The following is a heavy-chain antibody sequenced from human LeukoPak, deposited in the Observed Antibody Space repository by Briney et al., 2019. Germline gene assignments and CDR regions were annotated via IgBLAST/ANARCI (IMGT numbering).Heavy chain of an antibody. CDR3: ARSQYYYDSSGFSAFDI. J-gene: IGHJ3*02. CDR2: IYTSGST. V-gene: IGHV4-61*02. CDR1: GGSISSGSYY. D-gene: IGHD3-22*01. Sequence: SQTLSLTCTVSGGSISSGSYYWSWIRQPAGKGLEWIGRIYTSGSTNYNPSLKSRVTISVDTSKNQFSLKLSSVTAADTAVYCCARSQYYYDSSGFSAFDIWGQGTMVTVSS.